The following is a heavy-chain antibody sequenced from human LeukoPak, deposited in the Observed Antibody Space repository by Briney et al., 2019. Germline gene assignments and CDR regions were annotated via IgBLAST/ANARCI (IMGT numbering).Heavy chain of an antibody. CDR1: GFTFDDYT. CDR2: ISWDGGST. CDR3: AKGLGFGDRGGIDY. Sequence: GGSLRLSCAASGFTFDDYTMHWVRQAPGKGLEWVSLISWDGGSTYYADSVKGRFTISRGNSKNSLYLQMNSLRTEDTALYYCAKGLGFGDRGGIDYWGQGTLVTVSS. V-gene: IGHV3-43*01. D-gene: IGHD3-10*01. J-gene: IGHJ4*02.